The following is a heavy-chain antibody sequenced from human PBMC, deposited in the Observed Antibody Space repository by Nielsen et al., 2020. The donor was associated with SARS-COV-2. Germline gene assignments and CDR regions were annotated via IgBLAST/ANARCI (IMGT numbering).Heavy chain of an antibody. CDR2: ISSSSSYT. V-gene: IGHV3-11*05. CDR3: ARAGRGVITYYYYGMDV. Sequence: GESLKISCAASGFTFSDYYMSWIRQAPGKGLEWVSYISSSSSYTNYADSVKGRFTISRDNAKNSLYLQMNSLRAEDTAVYYCARAGRGVITYYYYGMDVWGQGTTVTVSS. CDR1: GFTFSDYY. D-gene: IGHD3-10*01. J-gene: IGHJ6*02.